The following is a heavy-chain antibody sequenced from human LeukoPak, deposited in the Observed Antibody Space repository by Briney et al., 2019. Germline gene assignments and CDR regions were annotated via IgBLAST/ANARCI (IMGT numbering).Heavy chain of an antibody. CDR2: IYYSGNT. Sequence: PSETLSLTCTVSGGSISSYYWSWIRQPPGKGLEWIGYIYYSGNTNYNPSLKSRVTISVDTSKNQFSLKLSSVTAADTAVYYCARRSERWYYFDYWGQGTLVTVSS. V-gene: IGHV4-59*08. J-gene: IGHJ4*02. D-gene: IGHD4-23*01. CDR1: GGSISSYY. CDR3: ARRSERWYYFDY.